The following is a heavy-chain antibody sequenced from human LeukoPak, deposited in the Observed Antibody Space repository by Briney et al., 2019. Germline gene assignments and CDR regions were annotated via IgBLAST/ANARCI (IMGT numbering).Heavy chain of an antibody. Sequence: PGGSLRLSCAASGFTFSSYGMSWVRQAPGKGLEWVSVISSSGGSTYYADSVKGRFTISRDNAKNSLYLQMNSLRADDTAVYYCVRNWGLDYWGQGTLVTVSS. V-gene: IGHV3-23*01. D-gene: IGHD7-27*01. CDR1: GFTFSSYG. CDR2: ISSSGGST. J-gene: IGHJ4*02. CDR3: VRNWGLDY.